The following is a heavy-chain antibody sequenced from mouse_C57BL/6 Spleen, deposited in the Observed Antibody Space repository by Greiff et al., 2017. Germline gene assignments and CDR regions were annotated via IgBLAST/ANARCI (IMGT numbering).Heavy chain of an antibody. CDR1: GYTFTSYW. D-gene: IGHD2-4*01. CDR3: ARRRYDYPYYAMDY. J-gene: IGHJ4*01. CDR2: IDPSDSYT. Sequence: VQLQESGAELVMPGASVKLSCKASGYTFTSYWMHWVKQRPGQGLEWIGEIDPSDSYTNYNQKFKGKSTLTVDKSSSTAYIQLSSLTSEDSAVYYCARRRYDYPYYAMDYWGQGTSVTVSS. V-gene: IGHV1-69*01.